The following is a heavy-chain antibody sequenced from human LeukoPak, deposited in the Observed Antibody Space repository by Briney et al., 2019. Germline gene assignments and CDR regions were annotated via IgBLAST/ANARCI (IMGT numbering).Heavy chain of an antibody. V-gene: IGHV1-69*02. CDR3: ARGRNWGADY. CDR1: GGTFSSYT. J-gene: IGHJ4*02. D-gene: IGHD7-27*01. CDR2: IIPILGIA. Sequence: GASVKVSCKASGGTFSSYTISWVRQAPGQGLEWMGRIIPILGIANYALKFQGRVTITAGKSTSTAYMELSSLRSEDTAVYYCARGRNWGADYWGQGTLVTVSS.